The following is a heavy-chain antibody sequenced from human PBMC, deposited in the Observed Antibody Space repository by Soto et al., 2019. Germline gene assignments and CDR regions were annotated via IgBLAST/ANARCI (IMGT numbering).Heavy chain of an antibody. J-gene: IGHJ4*02. CDR1: GGSITNYY. D-gene: IGHD5-18*01. CDR3: ARDLPHSYNIYNLDY. V-gene: IGHV4-59*01. CDR2: IYSSGST. Sequence: SETLSLTCTVSGGSITNYYWSWIRQPPGKGLEWIGYIYSSGSTNYNPSLKSRVTISADTSKNQVPLKLTSVTAADTAVYYCARDLPHSYNIYNLDYWGQGTLFTVS.